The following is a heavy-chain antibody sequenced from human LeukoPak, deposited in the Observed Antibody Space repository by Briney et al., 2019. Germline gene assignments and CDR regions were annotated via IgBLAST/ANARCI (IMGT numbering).Heavy chain of an antibody. CDR3: AKETADIVVVVAATHDAFDI. D-gene: IGHD2-15*01. J-gene: IGHJ3*02. Sequence: GGSLRLSCAASGFTFSSYGMSWVRQAPGKGLEWVSAISGSGGSTYYADSVKGRFTISRDNSKNTLYLQMNSLRAEDTAVYYCAKETADIVVVVAATHDAFDIWGQGTMVTVSS. V-gene: IGHV3-23*01. CDR1: GFTFSSYG. CDR2: ISGSGGST.